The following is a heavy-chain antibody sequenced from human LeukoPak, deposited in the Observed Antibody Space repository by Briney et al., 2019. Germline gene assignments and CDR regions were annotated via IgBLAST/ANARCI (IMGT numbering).Heavy chain of an antibody. CDR1: GYTFTGYN. V-gene: IGHV1-2*02. CDR2: INPNSGGT. CDR3: ARSSGWKYNIDY. D-gene: IGHD6-19*01. Sequence: ASVKVSCKASGYTFTGYNKHWVRQAPGQGLEWMGWINPNSGGTNYAQKFQGRVTMTRDTSISTAYMELSRLRSDDTAMYYCARSSGWKYNIDYWGQGTLVTVSS. J-gene: IGHJ4*02.